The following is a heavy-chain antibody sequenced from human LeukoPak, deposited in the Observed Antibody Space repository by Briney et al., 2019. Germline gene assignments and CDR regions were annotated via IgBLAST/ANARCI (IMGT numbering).Heavy chain of an antibody. CDR2: INHSGST. CDR3: ARSPLYDSSGYSFDY. J-gene: IGHJ4*02. Sequence: PSETLSLTCAVYGGSFSGYYWSWIRQPPGKGLEWIGEINHSGSTNYNPSLKSRVTISVDTSKNQFSLKLSSVTAADTAVYYCARSPLYDSSGYSFDYWGQGTLVIVSS. CDR1: GGSFSGYY. V-gene: IGHV4-34*01. D-gene: IGHD3-22*01.